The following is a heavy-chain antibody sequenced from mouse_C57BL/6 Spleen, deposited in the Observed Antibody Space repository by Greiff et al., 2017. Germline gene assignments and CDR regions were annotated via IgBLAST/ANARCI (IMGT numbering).Heavy chain of an antibody. J-gene: IGHJ2*01. V-gene: IGHV1-54*01. Sequence: QVQLQQSGAELVRPGTSVKVSCKASGYAFTNYLIEWVKQRPGQGLEWIGVINPGSGGTNYNEKFKGKATLTADKSSSTAYMQLSSLTSEDSAVYFCAIYYGNYGDYWGQGTTLTVSS. CDR1: GYAFTNYL. CDR2: INPGSGGT. CDR3: AIYYGNYGDY. D-gene: IGHD2-1*01.